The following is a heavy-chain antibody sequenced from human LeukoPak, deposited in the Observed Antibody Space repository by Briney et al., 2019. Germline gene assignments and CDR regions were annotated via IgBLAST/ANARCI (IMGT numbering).Heavy chain of an antibody. Sequence: HSGGSLRLSCAGAGFTLNNYWMSWVRQAPGKGLEWVANIRQDGNEIYYVDSVKGRFTISRDNAKNSLYLRMNSLRPEDTAVYYCARLRAAQTYDYWGQGTLVTVSS. V-gene: IGHV3-7*04. CDR2: IRQDGNEI. CDR3: ARLRAAQTYDY. CDR1: GFTLNNYW. D-gene: IGHD6-13*01. J-gene: IGHJ4*02.